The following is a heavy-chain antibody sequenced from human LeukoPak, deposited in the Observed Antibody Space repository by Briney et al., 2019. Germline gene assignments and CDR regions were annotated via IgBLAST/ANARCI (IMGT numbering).Heavy chain of an antibody. D-gene: IGHD5-24*01. CDR2: ISKTSSYT. CDR1: GFKFSDYY. Sequence: GGSLRLSCAASGFKFSDYYMNWIRQAPGKGLEWVSQISKTSSYTNYADSVKDRFTISRDNARNSLYLQMNSLRAEDTAVYYCTREQWLPDYWGQGTLVTVSS. CDR3: TREQWLPDY. J-gene: IGHJ4*02. V-gene: IGHV3-11*05.